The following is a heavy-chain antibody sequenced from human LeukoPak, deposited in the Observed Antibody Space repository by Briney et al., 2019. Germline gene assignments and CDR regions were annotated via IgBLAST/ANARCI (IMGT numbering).Heavy chain of an antibody. CDR3: AKRGVVIRGILVIGYHQEAYHYDF. CDR1: GISLSNYS. V-gene: IGHV3-23*01. D-gene: IGHD3-10*01. CDR2: ISERGGST. J-gene: IGHJ4*02. Sequence: GGSLRLSCVVSGISLSNYSMTWVRQAPGKGLEWVSYISERGGSTTYADSVKGRFTISRDTSLNTLYLQMNNLRAEDTAVYFCAKRGVVIRGILVIGYHQEAYHYDFWGQGVLVTVSS.